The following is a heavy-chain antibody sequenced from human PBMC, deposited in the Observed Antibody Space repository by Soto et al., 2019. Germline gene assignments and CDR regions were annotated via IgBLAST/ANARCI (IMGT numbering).Heavy chain of an antibody. CDR2: ISYDGSNK. V-gene: IGHV3-30*18. Sequence: PGGSLRLSCAASGFTFSSYGMHWVRQAPGKGLEWVAVISYDGSNKYYADFVKGRFTISRDNSKNTLYLQMNSLRAEDTAVYYCAKDITRGVVAAHYYYYGMDVWGQGTTVTVSS. CDR3: AKDITRGVVAAHYYYYGMDV. D-gene: IGHD2-15*01. CDR1: GFTFSSYG. J-gene: IGHJ6*02.